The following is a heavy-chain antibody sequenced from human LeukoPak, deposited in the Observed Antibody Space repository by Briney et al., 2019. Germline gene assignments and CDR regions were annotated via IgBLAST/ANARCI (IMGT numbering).Heavy chain of an antibody. CDR2: IYTSGST. CDR1: GGSISSYY. CDR3: AREPHSSGWYRDAFDI. V-gene: IGHV4-4*07. D-gene: IGHD6-19*01. J-gene: IGHJ3*02. Sequence: SETLSLTCTVSGGSISSYYWSWIRQPAGKGLEWIGRIYTSGSTSYNPSLKSRVTMSVDTFKNQFSLKLSSVTAADTAVYYCAREPHSSGWYRDAFDIWGQGTMVTVSS.